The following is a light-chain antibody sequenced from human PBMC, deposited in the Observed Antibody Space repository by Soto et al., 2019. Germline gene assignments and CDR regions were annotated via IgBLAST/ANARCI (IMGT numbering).Light chain of an antibody. CDR2: SAF. V-gene: IGKV3-15*01. Sequence: EIVLTQSPATLSLSPGERATLSCRASQSISNNLAWYQQKPGQAPRLVIYSAFTRATGIPARFSGSGSGTDFTLSISSLQREDFATYYCQQSYITPPGTFGQGTKV. CDR3: QQSYITPPGT. J-gene: IGKJ1*01. CDR1: QSISNN.